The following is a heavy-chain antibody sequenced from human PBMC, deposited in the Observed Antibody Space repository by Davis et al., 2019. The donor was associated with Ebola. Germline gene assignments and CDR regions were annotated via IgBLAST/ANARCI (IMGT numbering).Heavy chain of an antibody. J-gene: IGHJ4*02. Sequence: MPSETLSLTCAVSGDSISSSNWWSWVRQPPGKGLEWIGEISQSGYTNYNPSLKSRVTISVDTSKNQFSLKLSSVTAADTAVYYCASLTVVTSIDYWGQGTLVTVSS. D-gene: IGHD4-23*01. CDR3: ASLTVVTSIDY. V-gene: IGHV4-4*02. CDR2: ISQSGYT. CDR1: GDSISSSNW.